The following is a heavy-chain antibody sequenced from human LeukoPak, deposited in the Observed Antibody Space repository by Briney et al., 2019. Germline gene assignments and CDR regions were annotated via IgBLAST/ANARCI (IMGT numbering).Heavy chain of an antibody. CDR1: GFIFSNYW. J-gene: IGHJ6*02. CDR3: ARDEHSYGFWDYYYYYGMDV. Sequence: PGGSLRLSCAASGFIFSNYWMHWVRQAPGKGLVWVSRISSDGSDTTYADSVKGRFTISRDNSKNTLYLQMNSLRAEDTAVYYCARDEHSYGFWDYYYYYGMDVWGQGTTVTVSS. D-gene: IGHD5-18*01. V-gene: IGHV3-74*01. CDR2: ISSDGSDT.